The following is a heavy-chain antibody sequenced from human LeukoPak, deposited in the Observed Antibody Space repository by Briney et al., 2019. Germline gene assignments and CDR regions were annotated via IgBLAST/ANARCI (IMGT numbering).Heavy chain of an antibody. CDR1: GGSISSSSYY. J-gene: IGHJ4*02. CDR3: ARRPPGFYFDY. CDR2: IYYSGST. D-gene: IGHD6-25*01. Sequence: PSETLSLTCTVSGGSISSSSYYWGWIRQPPGKGLEWIGSIYYSGSTYYNPSLKSRVTISVDTSKNQFSLKLSSVTAADTAVYYCARRPPGFYFDYWGQGTLVTVSS. V-gene: IGHV4-39*07.